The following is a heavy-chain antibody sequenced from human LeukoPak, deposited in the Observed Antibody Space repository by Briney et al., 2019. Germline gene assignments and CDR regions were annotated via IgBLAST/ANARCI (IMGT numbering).Heavy chain of an antibody. CDR2: ISGDGRII. D-gene: IGHD3-22*01. CDR3: ARDPGNYYDSNDFDY. J-gene: IGHJ4*02. CDR1: GFTFRSYE. V-gene: IGHV3-48*03. Sequence: GGSLRLSCEGSGFTFRSYEMNWVRQVPGKGLEWVSYISGDGRIIYYADSVQGRFTISRDNAKKTLYLHMYSLRAEDTAVYYCARDPGNYYDSNDFDYWGQGVSVTASS.